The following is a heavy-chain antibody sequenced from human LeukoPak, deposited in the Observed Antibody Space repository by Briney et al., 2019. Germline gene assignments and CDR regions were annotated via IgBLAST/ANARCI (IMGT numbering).Heavy chain of an antibody. CDR3: ARDGGGSYGDY. D-gene: IGHD1-26*01. V-gene: IGHV3-7*01. CDR2: IKQDGSQK. Sequence: GGSLRLSCAASGFTFSNSWMSWVRQAPGKGLEWVASIKQDGSQKYYLDSVKGRFTISRDNAKNSLYLQMNSLRAEDTAVYYCARDGGGSYGDYWGQGTLVTVSS. CDR1: GFTFSNSW. J-gene: IGHJ4*02.